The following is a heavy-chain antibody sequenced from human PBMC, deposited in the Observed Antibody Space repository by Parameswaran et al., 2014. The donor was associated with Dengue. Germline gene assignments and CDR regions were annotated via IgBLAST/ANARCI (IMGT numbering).Heavy chain of an antibody. Sequence: WVRQAPGQGLEWMGWINPNSGGTNYAQKFQGRVTMTRDTSISTAYMELSRLRSDDTAVYYCARDGDGYNYDYWGQGTLVTVSS. CDR2: INPNSGGT. J-gene: IGHJ4*02. CDR3: ARDGDGYNYDY. V-gene: IGHV1-2*02. D-gene: IGHD5-24*01.